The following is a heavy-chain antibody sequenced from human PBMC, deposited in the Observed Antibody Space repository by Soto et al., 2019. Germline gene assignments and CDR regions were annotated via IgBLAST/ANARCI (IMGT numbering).Heavy chain of an antibody. V-gene: IGHV3-7*01. CDR3: ARDNTEVTIFGVVISSYYYMDV. CDR1: GFAFSSYW. J-gene: IGHJ6*03. CDR2: TKQDGSEK. Sequence: VGSLRLSCAASGFAFSSYWMSWVRQAPGKGLEWVANTKQDGSEKYYVDSVKGRFTISRDNAKNSLYLQMNSLRAEDTAVYYCARDNTEVTIFGVVISSYYYMDVWGKGTTVTVSS. D-gene: IGHD3-3*01.